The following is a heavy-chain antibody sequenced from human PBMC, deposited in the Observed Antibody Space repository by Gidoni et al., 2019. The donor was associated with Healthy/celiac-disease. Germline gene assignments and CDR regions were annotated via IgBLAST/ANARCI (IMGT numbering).Heavy chain of an antibody. CDR2: IYYSGST. CDR3: ARLTVTTQIDYYYYYGMDV. D-gene: IGHD4-17*01. CDR1: GGSVSSGSYY. V-gene: IGHV4-61*01. J-gene: IGHJ6*02. Sequence: QVQLQESGPGLVKPSETLSLTCTVSGGSVSSGSYYWSWIRQPPGKGLEWIGYIYYSGSTNYNPSLKSRVTISVDTSKNQFSLKLSSVTAADTAVYYCARLTVTTQIDYYYYYGMDVWGQGTTVTVSS.